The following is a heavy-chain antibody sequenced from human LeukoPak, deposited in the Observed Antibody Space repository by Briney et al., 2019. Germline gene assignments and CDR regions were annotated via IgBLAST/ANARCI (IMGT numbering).Heavy chain of an antibody. CDR3: ARDPYDYVWGSYYFYY. Sequence: SETLSLTCTVSGYSISSGYYWGWIRQPPGKGLELIGSIYHSGSTYYNPSLKSRVTISVDTSKNQFSLKLSSVTAADTAVYYCARDPYDYVWGSYYFYYWGQGTLVTVSS. D-gene: IGHD3-16*01. CDR1: GYSISSGYY. V-gene: IGHV4-38-2*02. J-gene: IGHJ4*02. CDR2: IYHSGST.